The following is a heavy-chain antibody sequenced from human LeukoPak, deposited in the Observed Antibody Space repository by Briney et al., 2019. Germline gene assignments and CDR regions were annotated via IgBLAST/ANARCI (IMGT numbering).Heavy chain of an antibody. D-gene: IGHD1-20*01. Sequence: SETLSLTCTVSGGSISSYYWSWIRQPPGNGLEWIGYIYYSGSTNYNPSLKSRVTISVDTSKNQFSLKLSSVTAAYTAVYYCVRDRTYNWIIWGQGTLVTVSS. CDR2: IYYSGST. CDR1: GGSISSYY. V-gene: IGHV4-59*01. CDR3: VRDRTYNWII. J-gene: IGHJ4*02.